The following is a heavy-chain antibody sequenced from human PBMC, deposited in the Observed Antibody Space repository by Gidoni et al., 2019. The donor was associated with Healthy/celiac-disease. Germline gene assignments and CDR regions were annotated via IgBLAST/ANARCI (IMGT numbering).Heavy chain of an antibody. D-gene: IGHD3-22*01. CDR1: GFTFSNAW. CDR3: TTEYDSSGYYSTGHFDY. V-gene: IGHV3-15*07. CDR2: IKSKTDGGTT. J-gene: IGHJ4*02. Sequence: EVQLLESGGGLVKPGGSLRLSCAASGFTFSNAWMNWVRQAPGKGLDVVGRIKSKTDGGTTDYAAPVKCRFTISRDESKNTLYLQMNSLKTEDTAVYYCTTEYDSSGYYSTGHFDYWGQGTLVTVSS.